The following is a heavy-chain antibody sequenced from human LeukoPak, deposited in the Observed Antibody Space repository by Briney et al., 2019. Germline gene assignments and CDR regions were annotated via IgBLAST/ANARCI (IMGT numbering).Heavy chain of an antibody. J-gene: IGHJ4*02. CDR1: GGSISSYY. CDR2: IYYSGST. Sequence: PSETLSLTCTVSGGSISSYYWSWIRQPPGKGLEWIGYIYYSGSTNYNPSLKSRVTISVDTSKNQFSLKLSSVTAADTAVYYCARRWVATKVFDYWGQGTLVPVSS. D-gene: IGHD5-12*01. CDR3: ARRWVATKVFDY. V-gene: IGHV4-59*12.